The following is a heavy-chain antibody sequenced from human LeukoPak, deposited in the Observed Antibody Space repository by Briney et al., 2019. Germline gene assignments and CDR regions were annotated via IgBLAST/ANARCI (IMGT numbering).Heavy chain of an antibody. V-gene: IGHV4-4*02. CDR3: ASTPLKGVTMVRGPYGMDV. CDR1: GGSISSSNW. Sequence: PSGTLSLTCAVSGGSISSSNWWSWVRQPPGKGLEWIGEIYHSGSTNYNPSLKSRVTISVDKSKNQFSLKLSSVTAADTAVYYCASTPLKGVTMVRGPYGMDVWGQGTTVTVSS. D-gene: IGHD3-10*01. CDR2: IYHSGST. J-gene: IGHJ6*02.